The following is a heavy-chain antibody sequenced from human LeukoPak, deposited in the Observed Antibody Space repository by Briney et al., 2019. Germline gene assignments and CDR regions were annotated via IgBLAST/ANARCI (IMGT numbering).Heavy chain of an antibody. J-gene: IGHJ4*02. CDR3: ARVGGYDSYYFDY. Sequence: SETLSLTCTVSGGSISSYCWSWIRQPPGKGLEWIGSIYHSGSTYYNPSLKSRVTISVDTSKNQFSLKLTSVTAADTAVYYCARVGGYDSYYFDYWGQGTLVTVSS. D-gene: IGHD5-12*01. CDR2: IYHSGST. V-gene: IGHV4-59*04. CDR1: GGSISSYC.